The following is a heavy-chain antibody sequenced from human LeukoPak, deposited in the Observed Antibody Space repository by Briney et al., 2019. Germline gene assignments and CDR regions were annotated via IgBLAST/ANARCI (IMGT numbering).Heavy chain of an antibody. Sequence: GGSLRLSCAASGFTFSSYSMNWVRQAPGKGLEWVSSISSSSSYIHYADSVKGRFTISRDNAKNSLYLQMNSLRAEDTAVYYCARGKLGYYGSSGYSFDYWGQGILVTVSS. CDR3: ARGKLGYYGSSGYSFDY. CDR2: ISSSSSYI. D-gene: IGHD3-22*01. J-gene: IGHJ4*02. V-gene: IGHV3-21*06. CDR1: GFTFSSYS.